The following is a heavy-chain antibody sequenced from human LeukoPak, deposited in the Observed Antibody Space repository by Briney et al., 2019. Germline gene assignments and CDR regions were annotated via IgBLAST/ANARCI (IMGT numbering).Heavy chain of an antibody. Sequence: GGSLRLSCAASGFTFSSYNMNWVRQAPGKGLEWVSFISSSSAYIYNADSVKGRFTISRDNAKNSLYLQMNSLRVEDTAVYYCARVLLWFGEALDYGMDVWGQGTTVTVSS. V-gene: IGHV3-21*01. J-gene: IGHJ6*02. D-gene: IGHD3-10*01. CDR3: ARVLLWFGEALDYGMDV. CDR1: GFTFSSYN. CDR2: ISSSSAYI.